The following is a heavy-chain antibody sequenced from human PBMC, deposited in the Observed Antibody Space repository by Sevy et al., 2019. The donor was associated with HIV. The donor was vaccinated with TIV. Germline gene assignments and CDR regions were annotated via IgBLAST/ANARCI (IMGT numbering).Heavy chain of an antibody. CDR1: GFNFSPYG. Sequence: GGSLRLSCAASGFNFSPYGMHWVRQAPGKGLEWVSSIGYDGNKIFYADSVRGRFTVSRDNPKNTLYLQMNSLSTEDTAVYYCVKDPHYDFFDYWGQGILVTVSS. V-gene: IGHV3-30*02. CDR3: VKDPHYDFFDY. J-gene: IGHJ4*02. CDR2: IGYDGNKI. D-gene: IGHD3-10*01.